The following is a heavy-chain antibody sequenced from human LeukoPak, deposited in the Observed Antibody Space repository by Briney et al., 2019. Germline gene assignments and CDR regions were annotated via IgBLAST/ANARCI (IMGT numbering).Heavy chain of an antibody. CDR3: ASLRDFFASESYYKGGYFDH. D-gene: IGHD3-10*01. J-gene: IGHJ4*02. Sequence: GGSLRLSCVASGFTFSDHYMGWVRQAPGKGLEWISYITGSGNSINYADSVKGRFTISRDNAEDSLYLQMNNLRADDTAVYYCASLRDFFASESYYKGGYFDHWGQGSLVTVSS. CDR2: ITGSGNSI. CDR1: GFTFSDHY. V-gene: IGHV3-11*01.